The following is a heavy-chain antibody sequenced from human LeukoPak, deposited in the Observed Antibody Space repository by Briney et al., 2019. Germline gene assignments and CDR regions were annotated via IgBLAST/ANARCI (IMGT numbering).Heavy chain of an antibody. CDR2: IYHSGST. Sequence: PSETLSLTCAVSGVSISSGGYSWRWIRQPPGKGLEWIGYIYHSGSTYYNPSLKSRVTISVDRSKNQFSLKLSSVTAADTAVYYCAREAQQYYDSSGYLWGRGTLVTVSS. CDR3: AREAQQYYDSSGYL. V-gene: IGHV4-30-2*01. J-gene: IGHJ2*01. D-gene: IGHD3-22*01. CDR1: GVSISSGGYS.